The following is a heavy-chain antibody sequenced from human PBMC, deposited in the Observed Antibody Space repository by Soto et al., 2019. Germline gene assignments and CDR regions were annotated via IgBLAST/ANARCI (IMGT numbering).Heavy chain of an antibody. D-gene: IGHD3-3*01. CDR3: TTAYDDYDFWSGYYYMDV. V-gene: IGHV3-15*01. CDR2: IKSKTDGGAT. J-gene: IGHJ6*03. Sequence: GGSLRLSCAASGFTFSNAWMSWVRQAPGKGLEWVGRIKSKTDGGATDYAAPVKGRFTVSRDDSKNTLNLQMNSLKTEDTAVYYCTTAYDDYDFWSGYYYMDVWGKGTTVTVSS. CDR1: GFTFSNAW.